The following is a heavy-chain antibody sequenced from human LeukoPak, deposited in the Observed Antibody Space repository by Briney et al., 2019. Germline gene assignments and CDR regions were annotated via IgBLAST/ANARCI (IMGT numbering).Heavy chain of an antibody. D-gene: IGHD3-22*01. J-gene: IGHJ4*02. CDR1: GFTFSSCA. CDR2: ISGNAVST. Sequence: PGGSLRLSCAASGFTFSSCAMSWVRQAPGKGLEWVSGISGNAVSTYYADSVKGRFTISRDNSKNTLYLQMNSLRAEDTAVYYCAKGGSYYDSSDYFFRFDYWGQGTLVTVSS. V-gene: IGHV3-23*01. CDR3: AKGGSYYDSSDYFFRFDY.